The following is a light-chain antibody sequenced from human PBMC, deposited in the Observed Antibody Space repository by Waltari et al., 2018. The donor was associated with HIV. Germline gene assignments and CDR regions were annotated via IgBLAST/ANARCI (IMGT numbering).Light chain of an antibody. Sequence: QSALTQPRSVSGSLGQSVTISCTVISSDVGGYNYVSWYQQHPGKAPKLLIFDVTKRPSGVPDRFAGSKSGDTASLTISGLQSEDEADYYCGSYAGSYDFDVVFGGGTNLTVL. J-gene: IGLJ2*01. CDR1: SSDVGGYNY. CDR2: DVT. CDR3: GSYAGSYDFDVV. V-gene: IGLV2-11*01.